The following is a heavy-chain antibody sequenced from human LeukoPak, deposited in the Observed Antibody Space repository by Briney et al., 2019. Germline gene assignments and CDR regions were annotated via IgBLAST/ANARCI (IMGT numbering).Heavy chain of an antibody. V-gene: IGHV3-13*04. D-gene: IGHD2-21*02. CDR1: GFALSSYD. J-gene: IGHJ2*01. CDR3: VREGFCGVDCPAYFDL. Sequence: GGSLRLSCAASGFALSSYDIHWVRHTTGKGLEWVSAIDTTGGTYYPGSVEGRFIISRDNVQNSFHLQMNSLRDADTAVYYCVREGFCGVDCPAYFDLWGRGTLVTVSS. CDR2: IDTTGGT.